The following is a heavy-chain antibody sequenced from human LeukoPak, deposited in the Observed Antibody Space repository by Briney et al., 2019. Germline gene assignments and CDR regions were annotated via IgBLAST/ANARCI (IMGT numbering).Heavy chain of an antibody. V-gene: IGHV4-59*01. Sequence: SETLSLTCTVSGGSISSYYWSWIRQPPGKGLEWIGYIYYSGSTNYNPSLKSRVTISVDTSKNQFSLKLSSVTAADTAVYYCARARGSFKRDAFDIWGQGTMVTVSS. CDR2: IYYSGST. D-gene: IGHD1-26*01. CDR1: GGSISSYY. CDR3: ARARGSFKRDAFDI. J-gene: IGHJ3*02.